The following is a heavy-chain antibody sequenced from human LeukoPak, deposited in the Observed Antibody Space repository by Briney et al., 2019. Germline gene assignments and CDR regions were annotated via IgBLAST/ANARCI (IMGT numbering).Heavy chain of an antibody. D-gene: IGHD1-26*01. V-gene: IGHV3-7*03. CDR1: GFTFSSYW. J-gene: IGHJ4*02. CDR3: ARVSGSYYADY. CDR2: IKQDGREK. Sequence: GGSLRLSCAASGFTFSSYWMSWVRQAPGKGLEWVANIKQDGREKYYVDSVKGRFTISRDNAKNSLYLQMSSLRAEDTAVYYCARVSGSYYADYWGQGTLVTVSS.